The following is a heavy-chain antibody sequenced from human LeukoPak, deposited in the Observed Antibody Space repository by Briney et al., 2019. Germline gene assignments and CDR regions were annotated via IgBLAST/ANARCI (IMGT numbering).Heavy chain of an antibody. V-gene: IGHV3-23*01. CDR1: GFTFSSYA. CDR2: ITASSTGT. D-gene: IGHD3-22*01. CDR3: ANGQWLSDYPLGDAFDI. J-gene: IGHJ3*02. Sequence: GGSLRLSCAASGFTFSSYAMNWVRQAPGKGLEWVSGITASSTGTYYADSVKGRFTISRDSSKNTLYLQMHSLRAEDTAVYYCANGQWLSDYPLGDAFDIWGQGTMVTVSS.